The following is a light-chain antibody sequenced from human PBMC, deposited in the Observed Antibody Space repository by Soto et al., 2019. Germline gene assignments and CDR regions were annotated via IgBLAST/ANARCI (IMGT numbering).Light chain of an antibody. Sequence: EIVLTQSPGTLSXXPXXXXTXXXRASQSVSSSYLAWYQQKPGQAPRLLIYGASSRATVIPDRFSGSGSGTDFTLTISRLEPEDFAVYYCQQYGSSGTFGQGTKVDIK. V-gene: IGKV3-20*01. CDR3: QQYGSSGT. CDR1: QSVSSSY. J-gene: IGKJ1*01. CDR2: GAS.